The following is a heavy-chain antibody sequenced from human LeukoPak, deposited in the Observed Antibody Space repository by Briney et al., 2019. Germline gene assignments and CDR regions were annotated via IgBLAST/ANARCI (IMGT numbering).Heavy chain of an antibody. Sequence: PSETLSLTCTVSGGSISSYYWSWIRQPPGKGLEWIGYIYYSRTTYYNPSLKSRVTISVDTSKNQFSLKLSSVTAADTAVYYCVRGRGYCISTSCSAFDYWGQGTLVTVSS. V-gene: IGHV4-59*01. CDR2: IYYSRTT. J-gene: IGHJ4*02. D-gene: IGHD2-2*01. CDR3: VRGRGYCISTSCSAFDY. CDR1: GGSISSYY.